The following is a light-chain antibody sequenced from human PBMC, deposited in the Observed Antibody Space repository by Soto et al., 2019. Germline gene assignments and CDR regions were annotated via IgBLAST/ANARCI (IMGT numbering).Light chain of an antibody. CDR2: GAS. J-gene: IGKJ1*01. Sequence: EIVMTQPPATLSVSPGERATLSCRASQSVSSNLAWYQQKPGQAPRLLIYGASTRATGIPARFSGSGSGTEFTLTISSLQSEDFAVYYCQQYNNWTRTFGQGTKV. CDR1: QSVSSN. CDR3: QQYNNWTRT. V-gene: IGKV3-15*01.